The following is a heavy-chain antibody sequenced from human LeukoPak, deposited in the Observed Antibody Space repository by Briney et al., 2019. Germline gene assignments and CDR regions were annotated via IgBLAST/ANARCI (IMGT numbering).Heavy chain of an antibody. V-gene: IGHV1-69*04. CDR3: ARAYDFWSGYYIWDAFDI. J-gene: IGHJ3*02. CDR2: IIPILGIA. CDR1: GGTFSSYA. Sequence: SVKVSCKASGGTFSSYAISWVRQAPGQGLEWMGRIIPILGIANYAQKFQGRVTITADKSTSTAYMELSSLRSEDTAVYYCARAYDFWSGYYIWDAFDIWGQGTMVTVSS. D-gene: IGHD3-3*01.